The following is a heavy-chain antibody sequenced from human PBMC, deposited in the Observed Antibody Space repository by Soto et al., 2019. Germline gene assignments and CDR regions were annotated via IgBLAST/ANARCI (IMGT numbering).Heavy chain of an antibody. Sequence: EVQLVESGGGLVQPGGSLRLSCATSGFTFSNYWMHWVRQAPGKGPVWVSRINEDESNTNYADSVKGRFTISRDNAKNXXYLQMNSLRADDTAVYYCARGLFLDYWGQGTRVTVSS. J-gene: IGHJ4*02. V-gene: IGHV3-74*01. D-gene: IGHD3-3*01. CDR1: GFTFSNYW. CDR3: ARGLFLDY. CDR2: INEDESNT.